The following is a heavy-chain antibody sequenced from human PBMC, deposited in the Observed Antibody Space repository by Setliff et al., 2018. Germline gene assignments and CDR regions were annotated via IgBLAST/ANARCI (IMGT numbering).Heavy chain of an antibody. D-gene: IGHD1-26*01. CDR2: INIDGRSI. V-gene: IGHV3-74*01. CDR1: GFTFSIYW. J-gene: IGHJ4*02. Sequence: GVSLKLSCAASGFTFSIYWMHWVRQVPGKGLEWVSRINIDGRSINYADSVRGRFTISRDNAKNTVYLQMNSLRGDDTAVYHCARDLVGATADFWGRGTLVTVSS. CDR3: ARDLVGATADF.